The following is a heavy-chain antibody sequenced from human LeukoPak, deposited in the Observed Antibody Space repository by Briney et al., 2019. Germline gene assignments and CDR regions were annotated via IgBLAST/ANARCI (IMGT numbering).Heavy chain of an antibody. V-gene: IGHV4-39*01. J-gene: IGHJ4*02. Sequence: SETLSLTCSVSGGSISSSSYYWGWIRQPPGKGLEWIGSIYYSGSTYYNPSLKSRVTISVDTSKNQFSLKLSSVTAADTAVYYCASNNIAAAGGEYYFDYWGQGTLVTVSS. CDR2: IYYSGST. D-gene: IGHD6-13*01. CDR3: ASNNIAAAGGEYYFDY. CDR1: GGSISSSSYY.